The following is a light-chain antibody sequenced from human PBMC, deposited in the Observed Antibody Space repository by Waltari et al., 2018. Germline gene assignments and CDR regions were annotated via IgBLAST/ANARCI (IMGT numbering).Light chain of an antibody. Sequence: QSALTQPRSVSGSPGQSVTISCPGTSSDVGGYRYVSWYQQHPGKAPKLMICDVSKRPSGVPDRFSGSKSANTASLTISGLQAEDEADYYCCSYAGNYTLVFGGGTRLTVL. J-gene: IGLJ3*02. CDR1: SSDVGGYRY. CDR3: CSYAGNYTLV. CDR2: DVS. V-gene: IGLV2-11*01.